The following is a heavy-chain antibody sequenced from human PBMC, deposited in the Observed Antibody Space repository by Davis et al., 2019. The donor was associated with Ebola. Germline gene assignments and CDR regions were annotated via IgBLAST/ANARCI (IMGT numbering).Heavy chain of an antibody. CDR1: GGSFSGYY. Sequence: MPSETLSLTCAVYGGSFSGYYWSWIRQPPGKGLEWIGEINHSGSTNYNPSLKSRVTISVDTSKNQFSLKLSSVTAADTAVYYCARDHRGDILTGYSYYYYYGMDVWGQGTTVTVSS. D-gene: IGHD3-9*01. CDR3: ARDHRGDILTGYSYYYYYGMDV. V-gene: IGHV4-34*01. J-gene: IGHJ6*02. CDR2: INHSGST.